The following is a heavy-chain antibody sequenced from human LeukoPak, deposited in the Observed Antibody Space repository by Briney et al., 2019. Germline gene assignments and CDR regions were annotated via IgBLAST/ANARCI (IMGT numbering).Heavy chain of an antibody. CDR3: ARGSIAAADCDYYYGMDV. CDR2: TYYRSKWYN. V-gene: IGHV6-1*01. CDR1: GDSVSSNSAA. D-gene: IGHD6-13*01. Sequence: SQTLSLTCAISGDSVSSNSAAWNWIRQSPSRGLEWLGRTYYRSKWYNDYAVSVKSRITINPDTSKNQFSLQLISVTPEDTAVYYCARGSIAAADCDYYYGMDVWGQGTTVTVSS. J-gene: IGHJ6*02.